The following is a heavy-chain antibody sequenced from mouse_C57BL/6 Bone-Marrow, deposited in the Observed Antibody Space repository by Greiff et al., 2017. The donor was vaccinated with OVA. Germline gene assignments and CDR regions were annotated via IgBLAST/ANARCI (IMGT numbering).Heavy chain of an antibody. CDR3: ARYYSNYVGFAY. CDR1: GYTFTNYW. CDR2: IYPGGGYT. J-gene: IGHJ3*01. D-gene: IGHD2-5*01. Sequence: QVQLKESGAELVRPGPSVKMSCKASGYTFTNYWIGWAKQRPGHGLEWIGDIYPGGGYTNYNEKFKGKATLTADKSSSTAYMQFSSLTSEDSAIYYCARYYSNYVGFAYWGQGTLVTVSA. V-gene: IGHV1-63*01.